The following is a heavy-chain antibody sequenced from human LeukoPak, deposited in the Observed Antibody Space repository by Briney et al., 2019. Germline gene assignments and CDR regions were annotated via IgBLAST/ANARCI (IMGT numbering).Heavy chain of an antibody. CDR2: INDSGNV. D-gene: IGHD2-15*01. J-gene: IGHJ4*02. Sequence: SETLSLTCAVYSGSFSGYYWSWIRQPPGKGLEWIGEINDSGNVNCNPSLKNRVTLSVDTSKNQFSLRLSSVAAADTAVYYCARRLVDSGASQVSDDWGQGTLVTVSS. CDR3: ARRLVDSGASQVSDD. CDR1: SGSFSGYY. V-gene: IGHV4-34*01.